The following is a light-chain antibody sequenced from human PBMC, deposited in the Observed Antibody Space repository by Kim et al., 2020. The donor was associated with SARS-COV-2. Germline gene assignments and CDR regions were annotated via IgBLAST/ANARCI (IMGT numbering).Light chain of an antibody. V-gene: IGLV1-44*01. CDR2: RDT. Sequence: QTVTVCCSGRSSNLASKSVSWYQQLPGTDPKLLIQRDTQRPSGVPDRFSGSKSGTSASLAIRGLQSEDEADYYCASWDDSLNGYYVFGPGTKVTVL. J-gene: IGLJ1*01. CDR3: ASWDDSLNGYYV. CDR1: SSNLASKS.